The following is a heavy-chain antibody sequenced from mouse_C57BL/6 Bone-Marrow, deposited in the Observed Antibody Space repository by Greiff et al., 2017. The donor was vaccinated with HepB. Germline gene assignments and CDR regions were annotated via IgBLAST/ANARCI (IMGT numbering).Heavy chain of an antibody. V-gene: IGHV1-69*01. CDR1: GYTFTSYW. CDR3: ARSGDYDGY. CDR2: IDPSESYT. J-gene: IGHJ2*01. D-gene: IGHD2-4*01. Sequence: VQLQQPGAELVMPGASVKLSCKASGYTFTSYWMHWVKQRPGQGLEWIGEIDPSESYTNYNQKFKGKSTLTVDKSSSTAYMQLSSLTSEDSAVYYCARSGDYDGYWGQGTTLTVSS.